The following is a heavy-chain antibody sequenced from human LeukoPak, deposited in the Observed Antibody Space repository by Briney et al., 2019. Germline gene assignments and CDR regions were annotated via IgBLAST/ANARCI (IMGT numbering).Heavy chain of an antibody. V-gene: IGHV4-39*01. CDR1: GGSISSSGYY. D-gene: IGHD1-26*01. CDR2: IYYSGST. CDR3: ARHEYSGSYYGLSWFDP. J-gene: IGHJ5*02. Sequence: PSETLSLTCTVSGGSISSSGYYWGWIRQPPGKGLEWIASIYYSGSTYYNPSLKSRVTISVDTSKNQLSLKLSSLTAADTAVYYCARHEYSGSYYGLSWFDPWGQGTLVTVST.